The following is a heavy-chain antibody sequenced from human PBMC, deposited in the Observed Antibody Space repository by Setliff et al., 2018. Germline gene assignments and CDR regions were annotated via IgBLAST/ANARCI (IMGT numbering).Heavy chain of an antibody. CDR2: IIPLFETT. CDR1: GYTFTGYY. J-gene: IGHJ6*03. Sequence: SVKVSCKASGYTFTGYYMHWVRQAPGQGLEWMGRIIPLFETTNYVEKFQGRVTITADKSTSTAYMELSRLTSEDTAVYYCALEYSNSSPTVYYYMDVWGKGTTVTVLL. D-gene: IGHD6-6*01. V-gene: IGHV1-69*06. CDR3: ALEYSNSSPTVYYYMDV.